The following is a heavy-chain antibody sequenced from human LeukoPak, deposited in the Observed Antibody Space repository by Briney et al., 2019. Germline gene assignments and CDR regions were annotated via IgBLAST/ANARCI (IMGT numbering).Heavy chain of an antibody. CDR1: GFTFSSYA. CDR2: ISWSSGSI. Sequence: TGGSLRLSCAASGFTFSSYAMRWVRQGPGKGLEGVSGISWSSGSIVYADSVKGRFTISRDSAKNSLYLQMNSLRAEDTALYYCAKDRTYDYGDYGPFDYWGQGTLVTVSS. D-gene: IGHD4-17*01. V-gene: IGHV3-9*01. CDR3: AKDRTYDYGDYGPFDY. J-gene: IGHJ4*02.